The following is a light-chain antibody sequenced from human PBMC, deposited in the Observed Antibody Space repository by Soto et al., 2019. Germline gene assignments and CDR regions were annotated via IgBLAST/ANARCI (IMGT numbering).Light chain of an antibody. Sequence: DIQMTQSPSSLSASVGDRVTITCRASQGIRNDLGWYQQKPGKPPKRLIYAASSLQREIPSRFSGSGSETEIHLTISNLQPQDYATYYCQQYHSYPWTLGQDTKLEIK. CDR2: AAS. V-gene: IGKV1-17*02. J-gene: IGKJ1*01. CDR3: QQYHSYPWT. CDR1: QGIRND.